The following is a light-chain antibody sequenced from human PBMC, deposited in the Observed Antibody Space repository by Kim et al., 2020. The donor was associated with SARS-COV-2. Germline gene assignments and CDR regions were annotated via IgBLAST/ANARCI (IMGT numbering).Light chain of an antibody. Sequence: SYELTQPPSVSVSPGQTASITCSGDKLGDKYACWYQQKPGQSPVLVIYQDSKRPSGIPERFSGSTSGNTATLTISGTQAMDEADYYCQAWDSRTDNYVFGTGTKVTVL. V-gene: IGLV3-1*01. CDR1: KLGDKY. CDR3: QAWDSRTDNYV. CDR2: QDS. J-gene: IGLJ1*01.